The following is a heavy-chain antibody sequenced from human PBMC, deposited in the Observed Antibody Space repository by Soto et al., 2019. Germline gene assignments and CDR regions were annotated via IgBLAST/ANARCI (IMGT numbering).Heavy chain of an antibody. CDR2: IYYSGST. CDR3: AREAGGGNFDY. D-gene: IGHD2-15*01. Sequence: SETLSLTCTVSGGSISRGGYYWSWIRQHPGKGLEWIGYIYYSGSTYYNPSLKSRVTISVDTSKNQFSLKLSSVTAADTAVYYCAREAGGGNFDYWGQGTLVTVSS. J-gene: IGHJ4*02. CDR1: GGSISRGGYY. V-gene: IGHV4-31*03.